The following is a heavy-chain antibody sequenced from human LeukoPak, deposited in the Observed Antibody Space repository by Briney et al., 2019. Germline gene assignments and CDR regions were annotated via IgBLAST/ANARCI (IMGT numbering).Heavy chain of an antibody. CDR3: ARMPDILTGLDS. J-gene: IGHJ4*02. CDR2: IYYSGST. D-gene: IGHD3-9*01. CDR1: GGSINNYY. V-gene: IGHV4-59*01. Sequence: PSETLSLTCTVSGGSINNYYWNWIRQHPGKGLEWIAYIYYSGSTNYNPSLKSRVTISVDTSKNQFSLKLASVTTADTAVYYCARMPDILTGLDSWGQGTLVTVSS.